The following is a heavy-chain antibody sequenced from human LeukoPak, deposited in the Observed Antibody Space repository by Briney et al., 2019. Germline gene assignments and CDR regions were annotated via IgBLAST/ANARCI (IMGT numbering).Heavy chain of an antibody. CDR3: AKVEWAASHRGLDY. CDR1: GFTFSSYA. D-gene: IGHD1-1*01. V-gene: IGHV3-23*01. CDR2: ISGSGGST. Sequence: GGSLRLSCAASGFTFSSYAMSWVRQAPARGLEWVSAISGSGGSTYYADSVKGRFTISRDNSKNTMYLPMNSLGAEDTAVYYCAKVEWAASHRGLDYWGQGTLVTVSS. J-gene: IGHJ4*02.